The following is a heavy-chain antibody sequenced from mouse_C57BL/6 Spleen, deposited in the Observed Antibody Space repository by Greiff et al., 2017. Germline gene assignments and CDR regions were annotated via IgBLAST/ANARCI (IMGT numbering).Heavy chain of an antibody. CDR1: GFTFSDYY. CDR3: ARLTGYFDY. CDR2: INYDGSST. J-gene: IGHJ2*01. Sequence: EVKLVESEGGLVQPGSSMKLSCTASGFTFSDYYMAWVRQVPEKGLEWVANINYDGSSTYYLDSLKSRFIISRDNAKNSLYLQMSSLKSEDTATYYCARLTGYFDYWGQGTTLTVSS. D-gene: IGHD4-1*01. V-gene: IGHV5-16*01.